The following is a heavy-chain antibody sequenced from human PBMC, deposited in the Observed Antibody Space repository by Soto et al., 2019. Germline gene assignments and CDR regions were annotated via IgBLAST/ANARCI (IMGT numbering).Heavy chain of an antibody. D-gene: IGHD3-9*01. V-gene: IGHV1-3*01. CDR2: INAGSGNT. CDR3: AGVAETLTSYDILTGDYNWFDP. J-gene: IGHJ5*02. Sequence: QVRLVQSGAEVKKPGTSVKLSCRASGYTFTRSAMHWVRQAPGQRLEWMGWINAGSGNTKYSQKFQGRVTITRDTAASTVYMEMRSLRSEDTAISYCAGVAETLTSYDILTGDYNWFDPWGQGTLVTVSS. CDR1: GYTFTRSA.